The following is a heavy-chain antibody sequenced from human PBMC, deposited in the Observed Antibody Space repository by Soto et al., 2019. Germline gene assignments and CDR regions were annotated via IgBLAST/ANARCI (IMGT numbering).Heavy chain of an antibody. Sequence: GSLRLSCAASGFTFSSYGMHWVRQAPGKGLEWVAVISYDGSNKYYADSVKGRFTISRDNSKNTLYLQMNSLRAEDTAVYYCAKDRCVTAIGVXYWGQGTLVTVSS. CDR1: GFTFSSYG. V-gene: IGHV3-30*18. J-gene: IGHJ4*02. D-gene: IGHD2-21*02. CDR2: ISYDGSNK. CDR3: AKDRCVTAIGVXY.